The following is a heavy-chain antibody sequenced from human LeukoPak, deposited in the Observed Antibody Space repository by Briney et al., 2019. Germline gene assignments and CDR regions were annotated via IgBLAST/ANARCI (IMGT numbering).Heavy chain of an antibody. Sequence: GASVKVSCXASGYTFTSYDINWVRQATGQGLEWMGWMNPNSGNTGYAQKFQGRVTMTRNTSISTAYMELSSLRSEDTAVYYCARGGDPIAAAGTYYHYYYYMDVWGKGTTVTVSS. V-gene: IGHV1-8*01. CDR1: GYTFTSYD. CDR2: MNPNSGNT. D-gene: IGHD6-13*01. CDR3: ARGGDPIAAAGTYYHYYYYMDV. J-gene: IGHJ6*03.